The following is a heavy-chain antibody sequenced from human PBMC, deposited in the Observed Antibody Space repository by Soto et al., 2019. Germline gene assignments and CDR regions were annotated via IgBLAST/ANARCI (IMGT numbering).Heavy chain of an antibody. V-gene: IGHV4-34*01. CDR2: INHSGST. CDR1: GGSFSGYY. J-gene: IGHJ5*02. Sequence: QVQLQQWGAGLLKPSETLSLTCAVYGGSFSGYYWSWIRQPPGKGLEWIGEINHSGSTNYNPSLKSRVTISVDTSKNQFSLKLSSVTAADTAVYYCARRSLWSSSWPNWFNPWGQGTLVTVSS. CDR3: ARRSLWSSSWPNWFNP. D-gene: IGHD6-13*01.